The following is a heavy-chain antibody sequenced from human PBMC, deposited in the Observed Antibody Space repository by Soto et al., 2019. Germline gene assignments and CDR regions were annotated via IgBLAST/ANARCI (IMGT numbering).Heavy chain of an antibody. CDR3: ANFVRVYTLGYFDY. D-gene: IGHD4-4*01. Sequence: SETLSLTCTVSGGSISSGDYYWSWIRQPPGKGLEWIGYIYYSGSTYYNPSLKSRVTISVDTSKNQFSLKLSSVTAADTAVYYCANFVRVYTLGYFDYWGQGTLVTVSS. CDR1: GGSISSGDYY. V-gene: IGHV4-30-4*01. J-gene: IGHJ4*02. CDR2: IYYSGST.